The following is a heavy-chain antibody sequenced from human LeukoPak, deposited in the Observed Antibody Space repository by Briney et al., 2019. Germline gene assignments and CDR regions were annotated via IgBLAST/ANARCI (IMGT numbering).Heavy chain of an antibody. D-gene: IGHD1-26*01. V-gene: IGHV3-72*01. J-gene: IGHJ4*02. CDR1: GFTFSDPF. Sequence: PGGSLRLSCAASGFTFSDPFMDWVRQAPGKGLEWVGRARNKGNSYSIEYAASVQGRFTISRDESKTSVYLQMNSLKSEDTAVYYCAREAASSGSYFIHLYDYWGQGTLVTVSS. CDR2: ARNKGNSYSI. CDR3: AREAASSGSYFIHLYDY.